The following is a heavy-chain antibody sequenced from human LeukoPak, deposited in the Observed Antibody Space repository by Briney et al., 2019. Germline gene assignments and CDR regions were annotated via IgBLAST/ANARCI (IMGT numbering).Heavy chain of an antibody. D-gene: IGHD6-13*01. CDR1: RGSISSSNW. CDR3: ARGTAAAGNFEY. Sequence: SGTLSLTCAVSRGSISSSNWWSWVRQPPGKGLEWMGEIYHSGNTNYTSSLKSRITISVDKSKNQLSLKLSSVTAADTAVYYCARGTAAAGNFEYWGQGTLVTVSS. V-gene: IGHV4-4*02. CDR2: IYHSGNT. J-gene: IGHJ4*02.